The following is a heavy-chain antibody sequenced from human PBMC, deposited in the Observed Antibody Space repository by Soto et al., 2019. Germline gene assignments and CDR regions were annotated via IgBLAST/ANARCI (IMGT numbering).Heavy chain of an antibody. CDR2: INHSGST. CDR1: GGSFSGYY. J-gene: IGHJ4*02. CDR3: ARGPRGSGSLDY. D-gene: IGHD3-10*01. Sequence: SSETLSLTCAVYGGSFSGYYWSWIRQPPGKGLEWIGEINHSGSTNYNPSLKSRVTISVDTSKNQFSLKLSSVTAADTAVYYCARGPRGSGSLDYWGQGTLVTVSS. V-gene: IGHV4-34*01.